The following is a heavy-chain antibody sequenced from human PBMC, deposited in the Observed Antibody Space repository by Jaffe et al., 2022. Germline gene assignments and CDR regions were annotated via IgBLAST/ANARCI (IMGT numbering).Heavy chain of an antibody. CDR3: ASSLRHAPFDY. D-gene: IGHD2-15*01. Sequence: EVHLVESGGGLVQPGGSLRLSCAASGFTLSNYWMSWVRQAPGKGLEWVANIKQDGSEKHYVDSVKGRFTISRDNAKNSLYLQMNSLRAEDTAVYYCASSLRHAPFDYWGQGTLVTVSS. CDR2: IKQDGSEK. V-gene: IGHV3-7*05. J-gene: IGHJ4*02. CDR1: GFTLSNYW.